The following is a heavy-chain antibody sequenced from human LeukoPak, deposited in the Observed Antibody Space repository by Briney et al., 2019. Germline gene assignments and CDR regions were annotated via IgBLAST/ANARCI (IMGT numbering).Heavy chain of an antibody. CDR3: AIDGTYYYDSSGYYAEYFQH. CDR2: IWYDGSNK. J-gene: IGHJ1*01. CDR1: GFTFSTYG. V-gene: IGHV3-33*01. D-gene: IGHD3-22*01. Sequence: GGSLRLSCAASGFTFSTYGRHWVRQAPGKGLEWVAVIWYDGSNKYYADSVKGRSIIYRENSKNTLYLQMNRLRAADTAVYYCAIDGTYYYDSSGYYAEYFQHWGQGTLVTVSS.